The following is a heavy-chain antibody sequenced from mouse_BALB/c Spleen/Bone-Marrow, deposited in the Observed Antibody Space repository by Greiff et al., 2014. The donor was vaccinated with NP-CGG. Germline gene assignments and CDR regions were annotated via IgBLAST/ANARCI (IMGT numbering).Heavy chain of an antibody. Sequence: VQLLQSGSELVKPGASVKLSCAASGFNIKDTYMHWVKQRPAQGLEWIGRIDPANGDTKYDPKFQGKATITADTSSNTAYLQLSSLTSEDPAVYYCTSPSFYYGSSYWYFDVWGAGTTATVSS. V-gene: IGHV14-3*02. J-gene: IGHJ1*01. CDR2: IDPANGDT. CDR1: GFNIKDTY. CDR3: TSPSFYYGSSYWYFDV. D-gene: IGHD1-1*01.